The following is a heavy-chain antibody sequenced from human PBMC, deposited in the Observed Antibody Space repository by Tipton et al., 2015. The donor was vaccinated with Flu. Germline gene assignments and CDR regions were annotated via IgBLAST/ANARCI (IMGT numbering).Heavy chain of an antibody. V-gene: IGHV4-39*07. D-gene: IGHD2-2*01. CDR1: GGSISSSSYY. Sequence: TLSLTCTVSGGSISSSSYYWGWIRQPPGKGPEWIGNIYYSGSTYPNPSLRSRVTISVDTSKNQLSLKVTSVTAADTAVYYCARSLEDQLEAFDVWGQGTTVTVSS. CDR2: IYYSGST. J-gene: IGHJ3*01. CDR3: ARSLEDQLEAFDV.